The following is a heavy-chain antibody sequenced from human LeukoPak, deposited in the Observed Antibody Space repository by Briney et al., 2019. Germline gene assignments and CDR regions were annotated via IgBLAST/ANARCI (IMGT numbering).Heavy chain of an antibody. J-gene: IGHJ6*03. Sequence: PSETLSLTCTVYGASFSDYNRTWIRQAPGKGLEWIGYIYYSGSTNYNPSLKSRVTISVDTSKNQFSLKLSSVTAADTAVYYCARGISSSWFRKYYYYYMDVWGKGTTVTISS. D-gene: IGHD6-13*01. V-gene: IGHV4-59*01. CDR1: GASFSDYN. CDR3: ARGISSSWFRKYYYYYMDV. CDR2: IYYSGST.